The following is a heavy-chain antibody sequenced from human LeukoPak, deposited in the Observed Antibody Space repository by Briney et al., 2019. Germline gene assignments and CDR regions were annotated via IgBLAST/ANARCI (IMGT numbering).Heavy chain of an antibody. Sequence: GRSLSLSCAASGFTFSSYGMHWVRQAPGKGLEWVAVIWYDGSNKYYADSVKGRFTISRDNSKNTLYLQMNSLRAEDTAVYYCAKPYYYDSSGYHFDYWGQGTLVTVSS. V-gene: IGHV3-33*06. CDR3: AKPYYYDSSGYHFDY. J-gene: IGHJ4*02. CDR2: IWYDGSNK. D-gene: IGHD3-22*01. CDR1: GFTFSSYG.